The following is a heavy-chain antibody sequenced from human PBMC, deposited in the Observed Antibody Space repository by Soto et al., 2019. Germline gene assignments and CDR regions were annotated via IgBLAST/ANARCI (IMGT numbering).Heavy chain of an antibody. CDR1: GGSFSNNNYH. D-gene: IGHD3-16*01. Sequence: PSETLSLTCSVSGGSFSNNNYHWGWIRQPPGKGLEWMGSIYYRGNTYYNPSLRSRITISVDTSRNQFSLALSSVTAADTAVYFCARLRGGCPADFWGQGTLVTVSS. CDR3: ARLRGGCPADF. J-gene: IGHJ4*02. V-gene: IGHV4-39*01. CDR2: IYYRGNT.